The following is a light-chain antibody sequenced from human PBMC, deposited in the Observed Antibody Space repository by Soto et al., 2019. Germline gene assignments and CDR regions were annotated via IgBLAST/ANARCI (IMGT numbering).Light chain of an antibody. CDR3: QSYDSSLSGSKVV. V-gene: IGLV1-40*01. Sequence: QSVLTQPPSVSGAPGQRVTISCTGSSSNIGAGYDVHWYQQLPGTAPKLLIYGNSNRPSGVPDRFSGSKSGTSASLAITGRQAEDEADYCCQSYDSSLSGSKVVFGGGTKLTVL. J-gene: IGLJ2*01. CDR1: SSNIGAGYD. CDR2: GNS.